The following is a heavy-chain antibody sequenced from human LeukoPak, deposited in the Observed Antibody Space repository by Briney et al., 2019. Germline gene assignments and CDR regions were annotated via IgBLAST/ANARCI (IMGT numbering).Heavy chain of an antibody. CDR1: GGSVTSSYH. D-gene: IGHD3-10*01. CDR2: IYHSGNS. Sequence: SETLSPTCIVSGGSVTSSYHWSWIRQPPGKGLEWIGSIYHSGNSNYNPSLKSRVTMSVDTSKNQYSLKLNSVTAADTAVYYCARHQTNNYGPGTPFVYWGQGTLVTVSS. J-gene: IGHJ4*02. V-gene: IGHV4-39*01. CDR3: ARHQTNNYGPGTPFVY.